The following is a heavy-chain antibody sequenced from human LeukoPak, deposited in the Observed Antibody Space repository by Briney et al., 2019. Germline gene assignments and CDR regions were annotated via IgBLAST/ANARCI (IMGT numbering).Heavy chain of an antibody. D-gene: IGHD2-21*02. CDR1: GYSISSGYY. CDR3: ARAGQAYCGGDCSRPFDY. Sequence: PSETLSLTCIVSGYSISSGYYWGWIRQPPGKGLEWIGMIHHSGSTYYNPSLKSRVTISVDTSKNQFSLKLSSVTAADTAVYYCARAGQAYCGGDCSRPFDYWGQGTLVTVSS. CDR2: IHHSGST. V-gene: IGHV4-38-2*02. J-gene: IGHJ4*02.